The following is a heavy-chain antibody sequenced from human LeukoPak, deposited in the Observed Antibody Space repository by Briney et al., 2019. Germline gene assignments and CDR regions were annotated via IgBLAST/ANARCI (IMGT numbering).Heavy chain of an antibody. Sequence: GGSLRLSCAASGFTFSSYWMTWVRQAPGKGLEWVANIKQDGSEKYYVDSVKGRFTISRDNAKKTLYLQMNSLRAEDTAVYYCATISSFTVTNDYWGQGTLVTVSS. CDR3: ATISSFTVTNDY. CDR1: GFTFSSYW. J-gene: IGHJ4*02. V-gene: IGHV3-7*02. CDR2: IKQDGSEK. D-gene: IGHD4-17*01.